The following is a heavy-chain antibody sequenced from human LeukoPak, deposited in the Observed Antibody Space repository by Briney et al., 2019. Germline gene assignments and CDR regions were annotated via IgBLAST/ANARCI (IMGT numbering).Heavy chain of an antibody. J-gene: IGHJ4*02. CDR2: ISSSSSYI. Sequence: PGGSLRLSCAASGFTFSSYSMNWVRQAPGKGLEGVSSISSSSSYIYYADSVKGRFTISRDNAKNSLYLQMNSLRAEDTAVYYCARVGAAAGTGFDYWGQGTLVTVSS. D-gene: IGHD6-13*01. V-gene: IGHV3-21*01. CDR1: GFTFSSYS. CDR3: ARVGAAAGTGFDY.